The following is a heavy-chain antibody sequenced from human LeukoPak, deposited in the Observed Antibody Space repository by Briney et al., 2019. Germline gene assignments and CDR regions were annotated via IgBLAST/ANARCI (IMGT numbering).Heavy chain of an antibody. Sequence: SVKVSCKASGGTFSSYAISWVRQGPGQRLEWMGGIIPIFGTANYAQKFQGRVTITADESTSTAYMELSSLRSEDTAVYYCARDTMIGTTPSHDYWGQGTLVTVSS. CDR1: GGTFSSYA. CDR2: IIPIFGTA. CDR3: ARDTMIGTTPSHDY. V-gene: IGHV1-69*01. D-gene: IGHD1-1*01. J-gene: IGHJ4*02.